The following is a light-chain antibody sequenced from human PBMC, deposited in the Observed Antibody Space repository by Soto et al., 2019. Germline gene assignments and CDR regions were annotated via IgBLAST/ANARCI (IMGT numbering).Light chain of an antibody. CDR3: QQYNNWPPIT. CDR1: QSVSSN. V-gene: IGKV3-15*01. Sequence: PGERATLSCRASQSVSSNLAWYQQKPGQAPRLLIYGASTRATGIPARFSGSGSGTEFTLTISSLQSEDFAVYYCQQYNNWPPITFGPGTKVDIK. CDR2: GAS. J-gene: IGKJ3*01.